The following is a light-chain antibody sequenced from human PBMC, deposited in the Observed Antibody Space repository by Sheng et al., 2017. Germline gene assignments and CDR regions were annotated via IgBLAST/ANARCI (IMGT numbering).Light chain of an antibody. J-gene: IGLJ2*01. Sequence: SYELTQPPSVSVAPGQTASLTCGGSNIGIKSVHWYQQRPGQAPVLVVNDNSDRPSGIPERFSGSSSGNTATLTISRVEAGDEADYYCQVWDSGPDHACVVFGGGTKLTVL. CDR3: QVWDSGPDHACVV. V-gene: IGLV3-21*02. CDR2: DNS. CDR1: NIGIKS.